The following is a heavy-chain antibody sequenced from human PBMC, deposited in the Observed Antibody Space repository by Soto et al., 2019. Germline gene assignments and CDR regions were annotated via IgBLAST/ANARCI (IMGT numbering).Heavy chain of an antibody. Sequence: SVKVSCKASGGTFSSYAVSWVRQAPGQGLEWMGGIIPIFGTANYAQKFQGRVTITADESTSTAYMELSSLRSEDTAVYYCARWAGYCSGGSCYRGGNWFDPWGQGTLVTVSS. CDR3: ARWAGYCSGGSCYRGGNWFDP. CDR2: IIPIFGTA. CDR1: GGTFSSYA. D-gene: IGHD2-15*01. V-gene: IGHV1-69*13. J-gene: IGHJ5*02.